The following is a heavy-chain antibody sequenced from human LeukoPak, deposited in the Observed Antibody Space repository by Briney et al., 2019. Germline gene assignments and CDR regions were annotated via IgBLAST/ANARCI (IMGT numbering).Heavy chain of an antibody. Sequence: GGSLRLSCAASGFSFSSYWMHWVRQAPGKGPVWVSLISNDESTIIYADSVKGRFAISRDNAKNTLYLQMNSLRAEDTAVYYCAREILWFGEYDYWGQGTLVTVSS. V-gene: IGHV3-74*01. CDR1: GFSFSSYW. D-gene: IGHD3-10*01. CDR2: ISNDESTI. CDR3: AREILWFGEYDY. J-gene: IGHJ4*02.